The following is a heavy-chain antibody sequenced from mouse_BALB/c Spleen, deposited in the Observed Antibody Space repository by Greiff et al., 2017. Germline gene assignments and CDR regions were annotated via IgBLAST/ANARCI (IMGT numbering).Heavy chain of an antibody. CDR3: ARGFMILGVDD. J-gene: IGHJ4*01. D-gene: IGHD2-4*01. CDR2: ISSGSSTI. Sequence: DVQLVESGGGLVQPGGSRKLSCAASGFTFSSFGMHWVRQAPEKGLEWVAYISSGSSTIYYADTVKGRFTISRDNPKNTLFLQMTSLRSEDTAMYYCARGFMILGVDDWGQGTSVTVSS. CDR1: GFTFSSFG. V-gene: IGHV5-17*02.